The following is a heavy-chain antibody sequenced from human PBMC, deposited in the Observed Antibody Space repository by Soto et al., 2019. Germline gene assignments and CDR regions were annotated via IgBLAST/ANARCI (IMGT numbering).Heavy chain of an antibody. CDR2: IDPSDSYT. CDR3: ARRGVYGGYEVSYGMDV. Sequence: PGESLKISCKGSGYSFTSYWISWVRQMPGKGLEWMGRIDPSDSYTNYSPSFQGHVTISADKSISTAYLQWSSLKAPDTAMYYGARRGVYGGYEVSYGMDVWGQGTTVTVSS. J-gene: IGHJ6*02. CDR1: GYSFTSYW. D-gene: IGHD5-12*01. V-gene: IGHV5-10-1*01.